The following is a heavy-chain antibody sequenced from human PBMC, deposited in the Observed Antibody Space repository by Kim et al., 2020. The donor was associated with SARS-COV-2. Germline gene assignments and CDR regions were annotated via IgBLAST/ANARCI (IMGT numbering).Heavy chain of an antibody. CDR1: GGSFSGYY. Sequence: SETLSLTCAVYGGSFSGYYWSWIRQPPGKGLEWIGEINHSGSTNYNPSLKSRVTISVDTSKNQFSLKLSSVTAADTAVYYCARVGFRFLEWSGCMDVWGQGTTVTVSS. J-gene: IGHJ6*02. CDR2: INHSGST. V-gene: IGHV4-34*01. CDR3: ARVGFRFLEWSGCMDV. D-gene: IGHD3-3*01.